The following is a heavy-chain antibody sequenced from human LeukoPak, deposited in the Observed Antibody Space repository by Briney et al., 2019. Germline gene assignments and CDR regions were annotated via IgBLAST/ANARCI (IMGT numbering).Heavy chain of an antibody. CDR1: GFTFSSYS. CDR3: AKTYSSSWTFFDY. CDR2: ISSSSSTI. V-gene: IGHV3-48*04. Sequence: GGSLRLSCAASGFTFSSYSMNWVRQAPGKGLEWVSYISSSSSTIYYADSVKGRFTISRDNAKNSLYLQMNSLRAEDTAVYYCAKTYSSSWTFFDYWGQGTLVTVSS. J-gene: IGHJ4*02. D-gene: IGHD6-13*01.